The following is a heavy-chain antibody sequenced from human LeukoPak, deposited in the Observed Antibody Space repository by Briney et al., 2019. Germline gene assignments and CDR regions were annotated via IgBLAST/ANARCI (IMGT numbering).Heavy chain of an antibody. Sequence: PSQTLSLTCTVSGGSISSGGYYWSWIRQHPGKGLEWIGYIYYSGSTYYNPSLKSRVTISVDTSKNQFSLKLSSVTAADTAVYYCARAGTGFGRFDPWGQGTLVTVSS. V-gene: IGHV4-31*03. CDR1: GGSISSGGYY. J-gene: IGHJ5*02. CDR2: IYYSGST. CDR3: ARAGTGFGRFDP. D-gene: IGHD6-13*01.